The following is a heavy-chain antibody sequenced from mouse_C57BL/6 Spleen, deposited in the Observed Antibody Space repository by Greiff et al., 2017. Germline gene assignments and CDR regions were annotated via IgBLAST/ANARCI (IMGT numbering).Heavy chain of an antibody. V-gene: IGHV1-53*01. CDR1: GYTFTSYW. J-gene: IGHJ1*03. D-gene: IGHD1-1*01. Sequence: VQLQQPGTELVKPGASVKLSCKASGYTFTSYWMHWVKQRPGQGLEWIGNINPSNGGTNYNEKFKSKATLTVDKSSSTAYMQLSSLTSEDSAVYYCARSGYYYGSSPWYVDVWGTGTTVTVSS. CDR3: ARSGYYYGSSPWYVDV. CDR2: INPSNGGT.